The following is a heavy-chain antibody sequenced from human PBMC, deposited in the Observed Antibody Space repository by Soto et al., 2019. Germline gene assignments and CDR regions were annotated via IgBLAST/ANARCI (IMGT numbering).Heavy chain of an antibody. Sequence: GGSLRLSCAASGFTFSSYAMSWVRQAPGKGLEWVSAISGSGGSTYYADSVKGRFTISRDNSKNTLYLQMNSLRAEDTAVYYCAKDRPRSSGYSTFGIFDYWGQGTLVTVSS. D-gene: IGHD3-22*01. V-gene: IGHV3-23*01. CDR3: AKDRPRSSGYSTFGIFDY. CDR1: GFTFSSYA. J-gene: IGHJ4*02. CDR2: ISGSGGST.